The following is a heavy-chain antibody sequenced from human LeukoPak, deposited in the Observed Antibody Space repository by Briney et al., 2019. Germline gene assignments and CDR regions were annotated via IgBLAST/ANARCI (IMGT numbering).Heavy chain of an antibody. V-gene: IGHV3-30*04. D-gene: IGHD5-18*01. CDR2: ISYDGSNK. CDR3: AREAAMVNFDY. Sequence: GRSLRLSCAASGFTFSSYAMHWVRQAPGKGLEWVAVISYDGSNKYYADSVKGRFTISRDNSKNTLYLQMNGLRAEDTAVYYCAREAAMVNFDYWGQGTLVTVSS. J-gene: IGHJ4*02. CDR1: GFTFSSYA.